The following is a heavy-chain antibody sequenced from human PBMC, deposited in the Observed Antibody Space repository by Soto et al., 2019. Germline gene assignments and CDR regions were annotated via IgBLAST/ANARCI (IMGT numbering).Heavy chain of an antibody. CDR2: INPNSGGT. Sequence: ASVKVSCKASGYTFTGYYMHWVRQAPGQGLEWMGWINPNSGGTNYAQKFQGWVTMTRDTSISTAYMELSRLRSDDTAVYYCARDWYSSGWYGSYYYGMDVWGQGTTVTVSS. CDR3: ARDWYSSGWYGSYYYGMDV. CDR1: GYTFTGYY. J-gene: IGHJ6*02. D-gene: IGHD6-19*01. V-gene: IGHV1-2*04.